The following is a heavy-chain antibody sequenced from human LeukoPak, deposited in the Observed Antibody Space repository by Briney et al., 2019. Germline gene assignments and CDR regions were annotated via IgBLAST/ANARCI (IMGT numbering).Heavy chain of an antibody. CDR3: AREWTYYDDSGEWGFDS. CDR2: IIPMFTTS. J-gene: IGHJ4*02. Sequence: GASVKVSCKASGGTFSSYAISWVRQAPGQGLEWMGGIIPMFTTSNNAQKFQGRVTITADESTSTAYMELSSLRSEDTVVYYCAREWTYYDDSGEWGFDSWGQGTLVTVSS. V-gene: IGHV1-69*01. D-gene: IGHD3-22*01. CDR1: GGTFSSYA.